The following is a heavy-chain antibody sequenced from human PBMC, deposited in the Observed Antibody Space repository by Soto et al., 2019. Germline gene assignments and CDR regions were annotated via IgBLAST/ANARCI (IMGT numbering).Heavy chain of an antibody. D-gene: IGHD1-26*01. J-gene: IGHJ4*02. CDR2: SSGSGGST. CDR3: ANPPRLREGAGGTCDY. V-gene: IGHV3-23*01. Sequence: EVQLLESGGGLVQPGGSLRLSCAASGFTFSSYAMSWVRQAPGKGLERVSASSGSGGSTYYADSVKGRFTISRGNSENTRYLQIVSLRADDTAVYYCANPPRLREGAGGTCDYWGQGTLVTVS. CDR1: GFTFSSYA.